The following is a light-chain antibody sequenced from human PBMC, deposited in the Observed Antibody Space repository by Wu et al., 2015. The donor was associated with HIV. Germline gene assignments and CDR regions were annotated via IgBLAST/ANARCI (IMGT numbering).Light chain of an antibody. J-gene: IGKJ1*01. CDR2: AAS. CDR1: QSISSY. V-gene: IGKV1-39*01. CDR3: QQTYNTPKT. Sequence: DIQMTQSPSSLSASVGDRVTITCRASQSISSYLHWYQQKPGAAPKLLIYAASSLQSGVPSRFSGSGSGTDFTLTIGSLQPEDFATYYCQQTYNTPKTFGQGTKVEI.